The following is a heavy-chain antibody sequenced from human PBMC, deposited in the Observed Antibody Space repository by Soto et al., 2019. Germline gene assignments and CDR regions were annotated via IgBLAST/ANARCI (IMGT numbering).Heavy chain of an antibody. CDR2: GSYSGTT. CDR1: GVSVSSGSFY. Sequence: SVTLSLTCTVSGVSVSSGSFYWAWIRQPPGKGLEWIGFGSYSGTTNYKPSLKSRVTISVDTSRSQISLKVSSLTAADTAVYYCARGATVTQYDYWGQGTLVTVSS. J-gene: IGHJ4*02. CDR3: ARGATVTQYDY. V-gene: IGHV4-61*01. D-gene: IGHD4-17*01.